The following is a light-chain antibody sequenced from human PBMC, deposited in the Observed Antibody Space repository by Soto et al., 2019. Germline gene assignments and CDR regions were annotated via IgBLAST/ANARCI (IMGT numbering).Light chain of an antibody. CDR3: QQYDSYTYA. V-gene: IGKV3-15*01. CDR1: QSVRTN. Sequence: EIVMTQSPVTLSVSPGERATLSCRASQSVRTNLAWYQQKPGQAPRLLIYGASTRPSGIPASFTGGGSGTDFTLTITSLQSEDFAVYYCQQYDSYTYAFGQGTKVDIK. J-gene: IGKJ2*01. CDR2: GAS.